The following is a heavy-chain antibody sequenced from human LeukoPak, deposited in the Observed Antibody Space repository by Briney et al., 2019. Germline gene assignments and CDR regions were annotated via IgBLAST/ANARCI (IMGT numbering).Heavy chain of an antibody. D-gene: IGHD6-6*01. CDR2: INPNSGGT. J-gene: IGHJ4*02. CDR3: FGVSGIAARPDY. Sequence: ASVKVSCKASGYTFTGYYMHWVRQAPEQGLEWMGWINPNSGGTNYAQKFQGRVTMTRDTSISTAYMELSRLRSDDTAVYYCFGVSGIAARPDYWGQGTLVTVSS. CDR1: GYTFTGYY. V-gene: IGHV1-2*02.